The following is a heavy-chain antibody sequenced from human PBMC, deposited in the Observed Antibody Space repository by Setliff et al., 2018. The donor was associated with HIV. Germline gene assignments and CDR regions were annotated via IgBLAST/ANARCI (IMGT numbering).Heavy chain of an antibody. CDR3: ARVGYHGSGRYSFDY. D-gene: IGHD3-10*01. J-gene: IGHJ4*02. V-gene: IGHV4-61*09. CDR1: GGSISSRSYY. Sequence: SETLSLTCAVSGGSISSRSYYWSWLRQPAGKGLEWTGHIHTSGSTKYNPSLKSRVTISADTSKNQFSLNLSSVTAAETAVYYCARVGYHGSGRYSFDYWGQGTLVTVS. CDR2: IHTSGST.